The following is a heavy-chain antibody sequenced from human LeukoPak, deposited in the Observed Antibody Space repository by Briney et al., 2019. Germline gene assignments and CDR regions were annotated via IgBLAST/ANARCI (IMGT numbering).Heavy chain of an antibody. D-gene: IGHD6-13*01. CDR3: ARDPAAVSTNTYG. V-gene: IGHV3-66*01. J-gene: IGHJ4*02. Sequence: GGSLRLSCAASGLDVSNHYMRWVRQAPGKGLEWVSLIYSSVSTYYTDSVKGRFTISRDGSKNMLYLQMNSLRVEDTAVYYCARDPAAVSTNTYGWGQGTLVTVS. CDR1: GLDVSNHY. CDR2: IYSSVST.